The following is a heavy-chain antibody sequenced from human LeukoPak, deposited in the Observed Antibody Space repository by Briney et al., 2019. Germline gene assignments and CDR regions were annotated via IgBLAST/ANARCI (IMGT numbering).Heavy chain of an antibody. J-gene: IGHJ4*02. CDR1: GFTFSSYE. D-gene: IGHD3-10*01. V-gene: IGHV3-48*03. Sequence: GGSLRLSCAASGFTFSSYEMNWVRQAPGKGLEWVSYIGSSGSTIYYADSVKGRFTISRDNAKNSLYLQMNSLRAEDTAVYYCARVRGGGAGFDYWGQGTLVTVSS. CDR3: ARVRGGGAGFDY. CDR2: IGSSGSTI.